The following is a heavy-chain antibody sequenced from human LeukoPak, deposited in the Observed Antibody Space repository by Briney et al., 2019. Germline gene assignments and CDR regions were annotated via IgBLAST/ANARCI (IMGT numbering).Heavy chain of an antibody. Sequence: GGSLRLSCAASGFTFSSYAMSWVRQAPGKGLEWVSTISGSSTSTYYADSVKGRFTISRDNSENALSLQMNSLRAEDTAVYYCARTLGNYDILTGYLSGWFDPWGQGTLVTVSS. J-gene: IGHJ5*02. CDR2: ISGSSTST. CDR3: ARTLGNYDILTGYLSGWFDP. CDR1: GFTFSSYA. V-gene: IGHV3-23*01. D-gene: IGHD3-9*01.